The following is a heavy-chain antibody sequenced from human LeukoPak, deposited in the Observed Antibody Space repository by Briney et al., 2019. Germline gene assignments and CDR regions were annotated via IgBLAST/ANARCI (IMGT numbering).Heavy chain of an antibody. V-gene: IGHV4-38-2*02. D-gene: IGHD5-24*01. CDR2: IYHSGST. CDR1: GYSIRSGYY. CDR3: AREVGEDGYNPFDY. Sequence: SETLSLTXTVSGYSIRSGYYWGWIRKPPGKGLERIGSIYHSGSTYYNPSLKSRVTISVDTSKNQFSLKLSSVTAADTAVYYCAREVGEDGYNPFDYWGQGTLVTVSS. J-gene: IGHJ4*02.